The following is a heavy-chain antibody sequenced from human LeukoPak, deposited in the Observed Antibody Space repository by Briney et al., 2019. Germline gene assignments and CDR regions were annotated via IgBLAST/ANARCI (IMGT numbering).Heavy chain of an antibody. Sequence: SETLSLTCGVSLGSISDTNWWTWFRRPPGKGLEWIGEFNLQGSTNYTPSLTSPVAISVDKSENHISLKLTSVTAADTAVYYCARLLEGEYFEDGIGYYMGAEYIQDWGRGTLVTVSS. CDR3: ARLLEGEYFEDGIGYYMGAEYIQD. D-gene: IGHD3-22*01. J-gene: IGHJ1*01. V-gene: IGHV4-4*02. CDR2: FNLQGST. CDR1: LGSISDTNW.